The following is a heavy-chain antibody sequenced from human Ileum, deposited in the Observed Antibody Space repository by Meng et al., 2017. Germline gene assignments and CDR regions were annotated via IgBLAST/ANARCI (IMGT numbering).Heavy chain of an antibody. V-gene: IGHV3-30*02. CDR3: ATDGPDHDIDN. J-gene: IGHJ4*02. CDR1: GFTFKFYG. Sequence: QVQLDVAGGGVVQPGRFLSLSGAASGFTFKFYGMHWVRQAPGKGLELVAFIHNDDTAPFYADSVKGRFTISRDNSKNTLYLQLNSLRAEDTAVYYCATDGPDHDIDNWGRGTLVTVSS. CDR2: IHNDDTAP. D-gene: IGHD1-1*01.